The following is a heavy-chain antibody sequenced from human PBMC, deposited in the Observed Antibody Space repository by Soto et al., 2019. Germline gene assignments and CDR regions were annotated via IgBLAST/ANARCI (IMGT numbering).Heavy chain of an antibody. Sequence: GSLRLSCAASGFTFSSYAMSWVRQAPGKGLDWVSAISGSGGSTYYADSVKGRFTISRDNSKNTLYLQMNSLRAEDTAVYYCAKDLLRGYSGYQDNDWFDPWGQGTLVTVSS. V-gene: IGHV3-23*01. CDR3: AKDLLRGYSGYQDNDWFDP. CDR1: GFTFSSYA. CDR2: ISGSGGST. J-gene: IGHJ5*02. D-gene: IGHD5-12*01.